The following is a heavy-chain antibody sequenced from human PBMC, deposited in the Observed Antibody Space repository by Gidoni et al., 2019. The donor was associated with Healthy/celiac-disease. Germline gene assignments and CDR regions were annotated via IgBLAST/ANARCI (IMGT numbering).Heavy chain of an antibody. D-gene: IGHD2-15*01. CDR2: IYHSGST. Sequence: QVQLQESGPGLVKPSGTLSLTCAVSGGSIGRSNWLSWVRQPPGTGLEWMCEIYHSGSTNYNPSLKSRVTISVDKSKNQFSLKLSSVNAADTAVYYCARGYCSGGSCPLVYWGQGTLVTVSS. J-gene: IGHJ4*02. CDR3: ARGYCSGGSCPLVY. CDR1: GGSIGRSNW. V-gene: IGHV4-4*02.